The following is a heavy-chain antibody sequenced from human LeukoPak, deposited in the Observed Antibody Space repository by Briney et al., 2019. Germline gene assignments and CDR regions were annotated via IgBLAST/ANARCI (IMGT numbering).Heavy chain of an antibody. D-gene: IGHD2-21*01. CDR2: IKQDGSET. CDR3: ARDPSMTAVSAYSFDF. J-gene: IGHJ4*02. V-gene: IGHV3-7*01. Sequence: GGSLRLSCAASGFTFSSYWMSWVRQAPGKGLEWVASIKQDGSETYYVDSVKGRFIISKDNAQNLLFPQMNSLRVEDTAVYFCARDPSMTAVSAYSFDFWGQGTLVTVSS. CDR1: GFTFSSYW.